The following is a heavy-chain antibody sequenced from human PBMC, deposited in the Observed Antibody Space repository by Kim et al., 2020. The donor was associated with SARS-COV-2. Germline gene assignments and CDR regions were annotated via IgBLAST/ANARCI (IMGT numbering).Heavy chain of an antibody. CDR1: GFTFDDYA. CDR3: VRFGELTSNYYYYYGMDV. J-gene: IGHJ6*02. D-gene: IGHD3-10*01. CDR2: ISWNSGSI. Sequence: GGSLRLSCAASGFTFDDYAMHWVRQAPGKGLEWVSGISWNSGSIGYADSVKGRFTISRDNAKNSLYLQMNSLRAEDTGLYYCVRFGELTSNYYYYYGMDVWGQGTTVTVSS. V-gene: IGHV3-9*01.